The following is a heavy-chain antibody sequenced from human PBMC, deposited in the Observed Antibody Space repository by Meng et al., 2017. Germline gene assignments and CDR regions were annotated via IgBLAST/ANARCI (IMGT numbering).Heavy chain of an antibody. Sequence: SETLSPTCAVHGGSFSGYYWSWIRQPPGKGLEWIGEINHSGSTNYNPSLKSRVTISVDTSKNQFSLKLSSVTAADTAVYYCASDFFRGGDCCGWGQGTLVTVSS. D-gene: IGHD2-21*02. CDR1: GGSFSGYY. CDR2: INHSGST. V-gene: IGHV4-34*01. CDR3: ASDFFRGGDCCG. J-gene: IGHJ4*02.